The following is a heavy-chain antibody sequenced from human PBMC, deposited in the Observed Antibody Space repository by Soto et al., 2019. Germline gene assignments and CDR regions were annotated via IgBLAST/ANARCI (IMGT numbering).Heavy chain of an antibody. CDR3: AREGYRGRWLDP. D-gene: IGHD1-26*01. CDR2: INPNNGRT. J-gene: IGHJ5*02. CDR1: GYTFTDYF. V-gene: IGHV1-2*02. Sequence: GXSVKVSCKASGYTFTDYFIHWVRQAPGQGLEWMAWINPNNGRTYYAQDFQGRVTLTRDTSINTAYMELNSLVSDDTAVYYCAREGYRGRWLDPWGQGTLVTVSS.